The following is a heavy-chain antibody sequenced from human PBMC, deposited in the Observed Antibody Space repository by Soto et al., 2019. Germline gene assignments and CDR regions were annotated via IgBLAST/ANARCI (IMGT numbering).Heavy chain of an antibody. D-gene: IGHD6-13*01. J-gene: IGHJ3*02. CDR3: ARDSSWYIKHAFDI. Sequence: SETLSLTCTVSGGSISSYYWSWIRQPPGKGLEWIGSIYYSGSTYYNPSLKSRVTISVDTSKNQFSLKLSSVTAADTAVYYCARDSSWYIKHAFDIWGQGTMVTVSS. CDR1: GGSISSYY. V-gene: IGHV4-59*05. CDR2: IYYSGST.